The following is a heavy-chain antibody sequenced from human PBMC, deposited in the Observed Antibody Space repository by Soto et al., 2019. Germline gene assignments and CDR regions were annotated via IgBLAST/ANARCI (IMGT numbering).Heavy chain of an antibody. CDR2: INHSGST. V-gene: IGHV4-34*01. Sequence: TSETLSLTCAVYGGSFSGYYWSWIRQPPGKGLEWIGEINHSGSTNYNPSLKSRVTISVDTSKNQFSLKLSSVTAADTAVYYCARRYSSSWLPRPYYFDYWGQGTLVTVSS. J-gene: IGHJ4*02. CDR1: GGSFSGYY. D-gene: IGHD6-13*01. CDR3: ARRYSSSWLPRPYYFDY.